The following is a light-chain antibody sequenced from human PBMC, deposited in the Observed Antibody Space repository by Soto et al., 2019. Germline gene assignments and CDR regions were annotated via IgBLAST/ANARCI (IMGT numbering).Light chain of an antibody. CDR2: LNSDGSH. Sequence: QPVLTQSPSASASLGASVKLTCTLSSGHSSYAIAWHQQQPERGPRYLMKLNSDGSHSKGDGIPDRFSGSSSGAERYLTISSLQSDDEADYYCQTGGSGMVFGGGTQLTVL. CDR1: SGHSSYA. V-gene: IGLV4-69*01. CDR3: QTGGSGMV. J-gene: IGLJ2*01.